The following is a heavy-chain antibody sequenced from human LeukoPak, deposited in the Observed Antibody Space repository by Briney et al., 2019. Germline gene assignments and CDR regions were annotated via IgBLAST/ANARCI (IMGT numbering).Heavy chain of an antibody. CDR1: GFTFSSYG. J-gene: IGHJ4*02. V-gene: IGHV3-33*06. Sequence: GGSLRLSCAASGFTFSSYGMHWVRQAPGKGLEWVAVIWYDGSNKYYADSVKGRFTISRDNSKNTLYLQMNSLRAEDTAVYYCAKDLAVVPAAIDEGGGFDYWGQGTLVTVSS. D-gene: IGHD2-2*02. CDR3: AKDLAVVPAAIDEGGGFDY. CDR2: IWYDGSNK.